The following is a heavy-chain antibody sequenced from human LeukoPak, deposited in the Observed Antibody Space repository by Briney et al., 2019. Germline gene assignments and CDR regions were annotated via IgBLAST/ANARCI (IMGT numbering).Heavy chain of an antibody. CDR1: GFTFSNYW. J-gene: IGHJ4*02. D-gene: IGHD2-2*01. CDR3: ARRLGYCSTTSCYVAPFDY. Sequence: PGGSLRLSCAASGFTFSNYWMHWVRQAPGKGLEWVSAISGSGGATYFAGSVKGRFTISRDNSKNTLYLQMNSLRAEDTAVYYCARRLGYCSTTSCYVAPFDYWGQGTLVTVSS. V-gene: IGHV3-23*01. CDR2: ISGSGGAT.